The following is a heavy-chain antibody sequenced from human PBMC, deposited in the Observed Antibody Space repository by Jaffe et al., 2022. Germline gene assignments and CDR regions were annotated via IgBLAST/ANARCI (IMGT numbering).Heavy chain of an antibody. J-gene: IGHJ6*03. Sequence: EVQLVESGGGLVKPGGSLRLSCAASGFTFSNAWMSWVRQAPGKGLEWVGRIKSKTDGGTTDYAAPVKGRFTISRDDSKNTLYLQMNSLKTEDTAVYYCTTVARSMTTVTYYYYYYMDVWGKGTTVTVSS. V-gene: IGHV3-15*01. D-gene: IGHD4-4*01. CDR1: GFTFSNAW. CDR3: TTVARSMTTVTYYYYYYMDV. CDR2: IKSKTDGGTT.